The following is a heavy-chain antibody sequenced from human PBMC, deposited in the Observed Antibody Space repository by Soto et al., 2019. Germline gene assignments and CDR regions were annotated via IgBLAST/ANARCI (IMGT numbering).Heavy chain of an antibody. J-gene: IGHJ4*02. D-gene: IGHD3-3*01. CDR1: GFTFSSYA. CDR2: ISYDGSNK. Sequence: QVQLVESGGGVVQPGRSLRLSCAASGFTFSSYAMHWVRQAPGKGPEWVAVISYDGSNKYYADSVKGRFTISRDNSKNTLYLQMNSLRAEDTAVYYCARDGVPYYDFWSGYYTSYFDYWGQGTLVTVSS. CDR3: ARDGVPYYDFWSGYYTSYFDY. V-gene: IGHV3-30-3*01.